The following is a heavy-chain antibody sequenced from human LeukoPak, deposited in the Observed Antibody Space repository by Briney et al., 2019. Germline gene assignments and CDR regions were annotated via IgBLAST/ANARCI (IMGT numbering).Heavy chain of an antibody. J-gene: IGHJ4*02. V-gene: IGHV1-18*01. CDR2: ISGCNGNT. D-gene: IGHD3-9*01. Sequence: ASVKVSCKASGYTFTAYTISWVRQAPGQGLEWMGWISGCNGNTNYAQKVQGRVTMTTDTSTSTAYMELRSLRSDDTAVYYCARSPARGYDILTGYNDYWGQGTLVTVSS. CDR3: ARSPARGYDILTGYNDY. CDR1: GYTFTAYT.